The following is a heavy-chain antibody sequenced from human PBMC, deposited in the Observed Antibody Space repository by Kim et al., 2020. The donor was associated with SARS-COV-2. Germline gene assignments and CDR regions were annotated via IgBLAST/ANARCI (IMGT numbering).Heavy chain of an antibody. D-gene: IGHD1-26*01. J-gene: IGHJ4*02. V-gene: IGHV3-64*01. CDR3: ARVAGVGGLDY. Sequence: TYYANSVKGRFTITRDNSRNTVYLQMGSLRAEDMAVYYCARVAGVGGLDYWGQGTLVTVSS. CDR2: T.